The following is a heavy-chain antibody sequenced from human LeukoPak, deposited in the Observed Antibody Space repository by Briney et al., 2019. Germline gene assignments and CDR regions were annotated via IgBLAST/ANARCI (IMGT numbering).Heavy chain of an antibody. CDR3: ARAVYADFYFDY. J-gene: IGHJ4*02. D-gene: IGHD4-17*01. CDR2: INPNSGGT. CDR1: GYTFTGYY. Sequence: ASVKVSCKASGYTFTGYYIHWVRQAPGQGLEWMGWINPNSGGTNYAQKFQGRVTVTRDTSISTAYMELSRLRSDDTAVYYCARAVYADFYFDYWGQGTLVTVSS. V-gene: IGHV1-2*02.